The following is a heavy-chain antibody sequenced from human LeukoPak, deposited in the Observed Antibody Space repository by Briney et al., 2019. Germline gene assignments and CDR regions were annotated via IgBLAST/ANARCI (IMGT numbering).Heavy chain of an antibody. V-gene: IGHV1-18*01. Sequence: ASVKVSCKASGYTFTSFGISWVRQAPGQGLEWMGWISAYKGNTDYAQKLQGRVTMTKDTSTSTVYMELRSLRSDDTAVYYCARERSGWPPDYWGQGTLVTVSS. CDR3: ARERSGWPPDY. D-gene: IGHD6-19*01. CDR2: ISAYKGNT. J-gene: IGHJ4*02. CDR1: GYTFTSFG.